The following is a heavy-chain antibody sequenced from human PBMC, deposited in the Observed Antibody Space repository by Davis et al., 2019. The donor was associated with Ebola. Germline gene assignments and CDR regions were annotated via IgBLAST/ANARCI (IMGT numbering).Heavy chain of an antibody. CDR1: GFSFSNGA. CDR2: FRSGSDGGT. D-gene: IGHD3-10*01. V-gene: IGHV3-23*01. CDR3: AKLIRGNSQYDGFDV. Sequence: PGGSLRLSCAASGFSFSNGAMSWVRQAPGKGLEWVASFRSGSDGGTYYADSVKGRFTISSDTSKNTLFLQMNSVRAEDTALYYCAKLIRGNSQYDGFDVWGQGTMVTVSS. J-gene: IGHJ3*01.